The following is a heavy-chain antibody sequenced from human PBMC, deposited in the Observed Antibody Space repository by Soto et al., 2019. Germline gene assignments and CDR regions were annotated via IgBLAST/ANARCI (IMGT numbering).Heavy chain of an antibody. CDR3: ARVVVPAAMAFSGYYYMDG. J-gene: IGHJ6*03. CDR1: SGSISSNNW. CDR2: IHHSGST. D-gene: IGHD2-2*01. V-gene: IGHV4-4*02. Sequence: QVQLQESGPGLVKPSGTLSLTCAVSSGSISSNNWWSWVRQPPGKGLEWIGEIHHSGSTNYNPSLKSRVTISVDKSKNQFSLTLSSVTAADTALYFCARVVVPAAMAFSGYYYMDGWGKGTTVAVSS.